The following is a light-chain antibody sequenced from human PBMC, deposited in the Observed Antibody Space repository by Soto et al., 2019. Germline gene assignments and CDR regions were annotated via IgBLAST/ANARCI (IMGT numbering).Light chain of an antibody. CDR1: QSISSS. J-gene: IGKJ2*01. V-gene: IGKV1-39*01. Sequence: DIQMTQSPSSLSASVGDRVTITCRASQSISSSLYWYQQKPGKAPKLLISAASSLQSGVPSRFRGSGSGSDFTLTISSLQPEAVAPYYCQQSYSTPEYTFGQGTKLESK. CDR2: AAS. CDR3: QQSYSTPEYT.